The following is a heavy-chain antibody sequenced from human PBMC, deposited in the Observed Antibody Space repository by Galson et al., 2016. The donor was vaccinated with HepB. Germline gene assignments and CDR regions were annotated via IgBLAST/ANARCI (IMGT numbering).Heavy chain of an antibody. J-gene: IGHJ6*03. CDR2: IIPIFGTA. CDR3: ARDHIAVAAMDV. Sequence: SVKVSCKASGCTFSSYAIYWVRQAPGQGLEWMGGIIPIFGTANYAQKFQGRVTITTDESTSTAYMELSSLRSEDTAMYYCARDHIAVAAMDVWGKGTTVTVSS. V-gene: IGHV1-69*05. CDR1: GCTFSSYA. D-gene: IGHD6-19*01.